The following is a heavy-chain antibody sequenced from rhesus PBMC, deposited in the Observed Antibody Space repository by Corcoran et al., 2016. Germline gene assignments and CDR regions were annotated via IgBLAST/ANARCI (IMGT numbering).Heavy chain of an antibody. CDR2: IDPSDSDT. Sequence: EVQLVQSGAEVKRPGESLKISCKTSGYSFTSYWISWVRPMPGKGLEWMGAIDPSDSDTRYSPSFQGQVTISADKSISTAYLQWSSLKASDSATYYCAKGSSLDVWGRGVLVTVSS. V-gene: IGHV5-2*01. J-gene: IGHJ5-2*02. CDR1: GYSFTSYW. CDR3: AKGSSLDV.